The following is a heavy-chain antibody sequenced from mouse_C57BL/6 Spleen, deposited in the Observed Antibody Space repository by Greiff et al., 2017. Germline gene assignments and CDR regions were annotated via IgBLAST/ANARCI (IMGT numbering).Heavy chain of an antibody. CDR3: ARGTAQAPFAY. CDR1: GYTFTDYE. Sequence: QVQLPQSGAELVRPGASVTLSCKASGYTFTDYEMHWVKQTPVHGLEWIGAIDPETGGTAYNQKFKGKALLTADKSSSTAYMELRSLTSEDSAVYYCARGTAQAPFAYWGQGTLVTVSA. CDR2: IDPETGGT. V-gene: IGHV1-15*01. J-gene: IGHJ3*01. D-gene: IGHD3-2*02.